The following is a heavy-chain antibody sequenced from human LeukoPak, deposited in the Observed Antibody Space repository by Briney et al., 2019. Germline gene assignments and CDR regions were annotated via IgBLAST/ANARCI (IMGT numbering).Heavy chain of an antibody. CDR2: INPSGGST. Sequence: ASGKVSCKASGYTFTNSYMHWVRQPPAQGLEWMGVINPSGGSTSYAQKFQGRVTMTRDTSTSTVYMELSSLRSEDTAVYYCARIAVAGTYVDYWGQGTLVTVSS. CDR1: GYTFTNSY. V-gene: IGHV1-46*01. CDR3: ARIAVAGTYVDY. D-gene: IGHD6-19*01. J-gene: IGHJ4*02.